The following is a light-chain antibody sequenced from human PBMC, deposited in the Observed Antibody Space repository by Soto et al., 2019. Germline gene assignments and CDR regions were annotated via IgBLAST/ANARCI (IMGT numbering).Light chain of an antibody. Sequence: QSALTQPASVSGSPGQSITISCTGTSRDVGNYNYVSWYQQHPGKVPKLIIYEVSNRPSGVSYRFSGSKSGNTASLTVSGLQAEDEADYYCSSYTSSSTRVFGGGTKVTVL. CDR3: SSYTSSSTRV. CDR2: EVS. V-gene: IGLV2-14*01. J-gene: IGLJ3*02. CDR1: SRDVGNYNY.